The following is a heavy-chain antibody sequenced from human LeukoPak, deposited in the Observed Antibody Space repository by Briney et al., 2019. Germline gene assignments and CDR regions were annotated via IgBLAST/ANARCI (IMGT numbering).Heavy chain of an antibody. CDR3: ANFIAAQGGFDP. CDR1: GFTFSSYA. D-gene: IGHD6-13*01. CDR2: ISGSGGST. J-gene: IGHJ5*02. Sequence: PGGSLRLSCAASGFTFSSYAMSWVRQAPGKGLEWVSAISGSGGSTYYADSVKGRFTISRDNSKNTLYLQMNSLRAEDTAVYYCANFIAAQGGFDPWGQGTLVTVSS. V-gene: IGHV3-23*01.